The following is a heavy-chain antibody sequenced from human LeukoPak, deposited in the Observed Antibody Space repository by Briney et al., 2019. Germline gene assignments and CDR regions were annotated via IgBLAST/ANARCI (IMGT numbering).Heavy chain of an antibody. CDR2: IFGSGGST. J-gene: IGHJ4*02. CDR1: GFTFGSHA. D-gene: IGHD5-18*01. V-gene: IGHV3-23*01. Sequence: PGGSLRLSCEASGFTFGSHAMYWVRQPPGKGLEWVAGIFGSGGSTHYADSVKGRFTISRDNPRNTVYLQITSLREDDTAVYYCGKTTVGYSSGQKPAWPVDFWGQGTLVTVSS. CDR3: GKTTVGYSSGQKPAWPVDF.